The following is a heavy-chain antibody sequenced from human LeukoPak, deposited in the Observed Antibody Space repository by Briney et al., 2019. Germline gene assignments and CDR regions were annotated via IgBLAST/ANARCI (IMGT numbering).Heavy chain of an antibody. CDR1: GYRFTSYW. CDR3: AAMVRGVIITNSNSFDY. V-gene: IGHV5-51*01. Sequence: GESLKISCKGSGYRFTSYWIGWVRQMPGKGLEWMGIIYPGDSDTRYSPSFQGQVTISADKSISTAYLQWSSLKASDTAMYYCAAMVRGVIITNSNSFDYWGQGTLVTVSS. D-gene: IGHD3-10*01. J-gene: IGHJ4*02. CDR2: IYPGDSDT.